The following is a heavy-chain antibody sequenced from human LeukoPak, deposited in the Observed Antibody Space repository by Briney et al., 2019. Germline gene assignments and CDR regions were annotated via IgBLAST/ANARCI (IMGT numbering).Heavy chain of an antibody. V-gene: IGHV4-61*02. CDR1: GGSISSSSYY. CDR2: IYTSGST. CDR3: AREKVEETYYYYMDV. J-gene: IGHJ6*03. Sequence: SETLSLTCNVSGGSISSSSYYWSWIRQPAGKGLEWIGRIYTSGSTNYNPSLKSRVTMSVDTSKNQFSLKLSSVTAADTAVYYCAREKVEETYYYYMDVWGKGTTVTVSS.